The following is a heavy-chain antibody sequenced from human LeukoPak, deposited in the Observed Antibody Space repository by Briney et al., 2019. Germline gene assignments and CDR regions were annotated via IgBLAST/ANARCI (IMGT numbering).Heavy chain of an antibody. D-gene: IGHD6-13*01. CDR3: ARLYSSSWYNWFDP. CDR1: GGTFSSYA. Sequence: GASVTVSCKASGGTFSSYAISWVRQAPGQGLEWKGGIIPIFGTANYAQKFQGRVTITADESTSTAYMELSSLRSEDTAVYYCARLYSSSWYNWFDPWGQGTLVTVSS. V-gene: IGHV1-69*13. CDR2: IIPIFGTA. J-gene: IGHJ5*02.